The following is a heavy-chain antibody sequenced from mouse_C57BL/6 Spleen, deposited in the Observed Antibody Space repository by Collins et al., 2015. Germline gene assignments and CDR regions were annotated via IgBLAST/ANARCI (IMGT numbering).Heavy chain of an antibody. D-gene: IGHD2-14*01. V-gene: IGHV1-12*01. Sequence: QVQLQQPGAELVKPGASVKMSCKASGYTFTSYNMHWVKQTPGQGLEWIGAIYPGNGDTSYNQKFKGKATLTADKSSSTAYMQLSSLTSEDSAVYYCARRYRYDVAMDYWGQGASVTVSS. CDR2: IYPGNGDT. CDR3: ARRYRYDVAMDY. CDR1: GYTFTSYN. J-gene: IGHJ4*01.